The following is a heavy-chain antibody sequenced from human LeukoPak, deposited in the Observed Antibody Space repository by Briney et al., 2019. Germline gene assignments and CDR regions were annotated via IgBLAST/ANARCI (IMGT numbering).Heavy chain of an antibody. J-gene: IGHJ4*02. V-gene: IGHV3-33*06. D-gene: IGHD1-20*01. Sequence: GGSLRLSCAPSVFRFSDFGMHCVRQAPGKGLEWVAVIWYDRSKKFYADSVEGRFTISSDNSKNTLFLQMNSLRDEDTAVYYCAKGDNYKPLYFDNWGQGSLVTVTA. CDR1: VFRFSDFG. CDR3: AKGDNYKPLYFDN. CDR2: IWYDRSKK.